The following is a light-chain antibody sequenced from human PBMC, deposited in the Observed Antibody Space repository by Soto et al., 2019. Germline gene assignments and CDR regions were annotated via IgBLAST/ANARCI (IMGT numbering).Light chain of an antibody. CDR1: SSDIGAYNF. V-gene: IGLV2-14*03. J-gene: IGLJ2*01. Sequence: ALTQPASVSGSPGQSITLSCTGTSSDIGAYNFVSWYQQHPGKAPKLMLYDVNIRPSGVSNRFPGSKSGNTASLTISGLQAEDEADYYCTSWTTSTTMIFGGGTKVTVL. CDR3: TSWTTSTTMI. CDR2: DVN.